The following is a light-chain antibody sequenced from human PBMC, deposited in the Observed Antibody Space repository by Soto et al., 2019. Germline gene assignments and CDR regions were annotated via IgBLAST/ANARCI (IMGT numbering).Light chain of an antibody. CDR2: SDN. Sequence: QSVLTQPPSASATPGQRVTISCSGSSSNIGSNYVYWYQQLPGTAPKLRIYSDNQRPSGVPDRFSGSKSGTSASLAISGLRSEDEADYYCAAWDDSLSGYVFGTGTKVNVL. CDR1: SSNIGSNY. J-gene: IGLJ1*01. CDR3: AAWDDSLSGYV. V-gene: IGLV1-47*02.